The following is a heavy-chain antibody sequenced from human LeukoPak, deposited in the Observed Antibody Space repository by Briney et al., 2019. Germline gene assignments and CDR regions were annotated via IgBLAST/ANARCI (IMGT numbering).Heavy chain of an antibody. D-gene: IGHD3-10*01. CDR2: IIPIFGTA. CDR1: GGTFSSYA. CDR3: ASGYYYGSGSHRDLFFDY. Sequence: SVKVSCKASGGTFSSYAISWVRQAPGQGLEWMGGIIPIFGTADYAQKFQGRVTITADESTSTAYMELSSLRSEDTAVYYCASGYYYGSGSHRDLFFDYWGQGTLVTASS. J-gene: IGHJ4*02. V-gene: IGHV1-69*13.